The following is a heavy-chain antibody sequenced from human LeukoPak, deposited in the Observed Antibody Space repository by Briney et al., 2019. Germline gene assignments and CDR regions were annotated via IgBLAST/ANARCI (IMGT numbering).Heavy chain of an antibody. CDR1: GFTFSSYA. CDR3: AKAGVLWAALSTLDY. Sequence: PGGSLRLSCAASGFTFSSYAMSWVRQAPGKGLEWVSAISGSGDSTYYADSVKGRFTISRDNSKNTLYLQMNSLRAEDTAVYYCAKAGVLWAALSTLDYWGQGTLVTVSS. V-gene: IGHV3-23*01. D-gene: IGHD2-8*02. J-gene: IGHJ4*02. CDR2: ISGSGDST.